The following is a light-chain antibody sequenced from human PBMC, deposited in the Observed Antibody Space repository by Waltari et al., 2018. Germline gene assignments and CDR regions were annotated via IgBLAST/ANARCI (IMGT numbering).Light chain of an antibody. CDR3: QQYHTTPPYT. CDR1: RNILYSSNNKNH. J-gene: IGKJ2*01. V-gene: IGKV4-1*01. CDR2: WAS. Sequence: DIVMTQSPDSLTASLGERATINCKSSRNILYSSNNKNHLAWYQQKPGQPPKLLIYWASTRESGVPDRFSGSGSGTDFTLTISSLQPEDVAVYYCQQYHTTPPYTFGQGTKLEIK.